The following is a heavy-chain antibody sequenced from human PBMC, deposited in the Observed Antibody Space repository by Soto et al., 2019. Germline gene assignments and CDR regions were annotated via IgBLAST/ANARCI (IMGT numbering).Heavy chain of an antibody. V-gene: IGHV1-69*02. CDR1: GGTFSSYT. CDR2: IIPILGIA. J-gene: IGHJ4*02. CDR3: ARGGADYGDFYFDY. Sequence: QVQLVQSGAEVKKPGSSVKVSCKASGGTFSSYTISWVRQAPGQGLEWMGRIIPILGIANYAQKFQGRVTXXAXKXMSTAYMELSSLRSEDTAVYYCARGGADYGDFYFDYWGQGTLVTVSS. D-gene: IGHD4-17*01.